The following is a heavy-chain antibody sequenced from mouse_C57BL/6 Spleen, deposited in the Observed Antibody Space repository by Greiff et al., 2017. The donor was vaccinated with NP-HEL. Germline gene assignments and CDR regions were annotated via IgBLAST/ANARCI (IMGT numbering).Heavy chain of an antibody. CDR3: ARAKDGYYFDY. D-gene: IGHD2-3*01. J-gene: IGHJ2*01. V-gene: IGHV3-6*01. Sequence: EVQRVESGPGLVKPSQSLSLTCSVTGYSITSGYYWNWIRQFPGNKLEWMGYISYDGSNNYNPSLKNRISITRDTSKNQFFLKLNSVTTEDTATYYCARAKDGYYFDYWGQGTTLTVSS. CDR1: GYSITSGYY. CDR2: ISYDGSN.